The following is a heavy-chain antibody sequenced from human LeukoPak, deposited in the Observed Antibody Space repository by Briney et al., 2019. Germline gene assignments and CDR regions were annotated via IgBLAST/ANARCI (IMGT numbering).Heavy chain of an antibody. D-gene: IGHD3-22*01. CDR3: ATVYYDSSAYGDLDS. V-gene: IGHV3-21*01. Sequence: GGSLRLSCAASGIAFRSFTMHWVRQAPGKGLEWVSSITPTSTSTVYADSVKGRFTISRDNAKNSLNLQMNSLRAEDTAVYHCATVYYDSSAYGDLDSWGQGTPVTVSS. CDR1: GIAFRSFT. J-gene: IGHJ4*02. CDR2: ITPTSTST.